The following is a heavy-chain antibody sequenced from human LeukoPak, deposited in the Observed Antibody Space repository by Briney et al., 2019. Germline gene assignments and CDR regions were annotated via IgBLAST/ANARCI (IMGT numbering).Heavy chain of an antibody. D-gene: IGHD1-14*01. CDR1: GHTFTSYD. CDR2: MNPNSGNT. Sequence: ASVKVSCKASGHTFTSYDINWVRQATGQGLEWMGWMNPNSGNTGYAQKFQGRVTMTRNTSISTAHMELSSLRSEDTAVYYCARVTINPHGTPRTGTDFDYWGQGTLVTVSS. J-gene: IGHJ4*02. CDR3: ARVTINPHGTPRTGTDFDY. V-gene: IGHV1-8*01.